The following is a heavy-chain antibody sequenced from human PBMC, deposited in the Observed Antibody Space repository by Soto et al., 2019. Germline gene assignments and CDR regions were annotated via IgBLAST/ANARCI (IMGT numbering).Heavy chain of an antibody. CDR1: GDSVSSVGFH. V-gene: IGHV4-30-4*01. CDR3: ARAPVGLDTISYFDY. CDR2: IYNGGST. J-gene: IGHJ4*02. D-gene: IGHD3-3*01. Sequence: SETLSLTCTVSGDSVSSVGFHWAWLRRPPGKGLEWIGYIYNGGSTYYRPSLESRMPMSLDATRNHYSLRLTSVTAADTAVYCCARAPVGLDTISYFDYWGQGKLVTVSS.